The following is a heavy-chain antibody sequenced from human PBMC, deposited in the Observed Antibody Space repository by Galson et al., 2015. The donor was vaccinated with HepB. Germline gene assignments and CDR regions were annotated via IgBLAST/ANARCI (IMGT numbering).Heavy chain of an antibody. D-gene: IGHD3-3*01. J-gene: IGHJ5*02. CDR2: ISGSGGST. V-gene: IGHV3-23*01. CDR3: AKDGNAYYDFWSGYPNWFDP. CDR1: GFIFSNAW. Sequence: SLRLSCAGSGFIFSNAWIHWVRQGPWKGLEWVSAISGSGGSTYYADSVKGRFTISRDNSKNTLYLQMNSLRAEDTAVYYCAKDGNAYYDFWSGYPNWFDPWGQGTLVTVSS.